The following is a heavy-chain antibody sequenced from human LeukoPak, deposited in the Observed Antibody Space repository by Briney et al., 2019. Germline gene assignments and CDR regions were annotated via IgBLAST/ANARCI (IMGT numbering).Heavy chain of an antibody. Sequence: ETLSLTCAVYGGSFSGYYWSWIRQPPGKGLEWVSAISGSGGSTYYADSVKGRFTISRDNSKNTLYLQMNSLRAEDTAVYYCARSITLDHWGQGTLVTVSS. V-gene: IGHV3-23*01. D-gene: IGHD5-12*01. CDR1: GGSFSGYY. CDR3: ARSITLDH. J-gene: IGHJ5*02. CDR2: ISGSGGST.